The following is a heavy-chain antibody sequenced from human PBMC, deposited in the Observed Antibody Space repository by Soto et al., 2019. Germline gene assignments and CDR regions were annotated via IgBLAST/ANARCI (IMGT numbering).Heavy chain of an antibody. V-gene: IGHV3-30*18. CDR1: GFTFSSYG. CDR3: AKDLRYYDSSGYYQQN. CDR2: ISYDGSNK. J-gene: IGHJ4*02. D-gene: IGHD3-22*01. Sequence: QVQLVESGGGVVQPGRSLRLSCAASGFTFSSYGMHWVRQAPGKGLEWVAVISYDGSNKYYADSVKGRFTISRDNSKNMLYLQMNSLRAEDTAVYYCAKDLRYYDSSGYYQQNWGQGTLVTVSS.